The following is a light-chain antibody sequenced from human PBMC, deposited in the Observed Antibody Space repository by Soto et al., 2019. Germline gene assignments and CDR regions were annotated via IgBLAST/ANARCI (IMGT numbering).Light chain of an antibody. J-gene: IGKJ1*01. Sequence: EIVLTQSPGTLSLSPGERATLSCRSSHSVSSNYLAWYQQKPGQALRLLIYDVSSRATGIPDRFSGSGSGTDFTLNISRLEPVDFAVYYCQQYGISPTFGQGTKVEIK. CDR3: QQYGISPT. CDR2: DVS. CDR1: HSVSSNY. V-gene: IGKV3-20*01.